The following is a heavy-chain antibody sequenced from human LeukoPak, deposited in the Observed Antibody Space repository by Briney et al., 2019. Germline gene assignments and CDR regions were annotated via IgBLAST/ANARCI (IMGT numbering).Heavy chain of an antibody. Sequence: PSETLSLTCAVSGASIISNNWRSWVRQPSGKGLEWIGEIWHSGTTNYNPSLKSRVTISVDKSKNQFSLKLNSVTAADTAVYYCMGADYGGHWGQGTLVTVSS. CDR3: MGADYGGH. D-gene: IGHD4-17*01. CDR1: GASIISNNW. J-gene: IGHJ4*02. V-gene: IGHV4-4*02. CDR2: IWHSGTT.